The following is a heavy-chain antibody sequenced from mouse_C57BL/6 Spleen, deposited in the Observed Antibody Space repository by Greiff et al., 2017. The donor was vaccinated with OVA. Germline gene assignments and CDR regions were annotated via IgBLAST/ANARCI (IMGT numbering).Heavy chain of an antibody. CDR3: ARVDGNYPFAY. CDR1: GYSITSGYY. Sequence: EVQLVESGPGLVKPSQSLSLTCSVTGYSITSGYYWNWIRQFPGNKLEWMGYISYDGSNNYNPSLKNRISITRDTSKNQFFLKLNSVTTEDTATYYCARVDGNYPFAYWGQGTLVTVSA. CDR2: ISYDGSN. D-gene: IGHD2-1*01. V-gene: IGHV3-6*01. J-gene: IGHJ3*01.